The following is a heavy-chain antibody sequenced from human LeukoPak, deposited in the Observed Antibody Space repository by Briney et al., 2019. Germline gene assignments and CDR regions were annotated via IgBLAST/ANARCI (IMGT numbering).Heavy chain of an antibody. CDR1: GFTFSTYW. D-gene: IGHD3-10*01. CDR3: ARGGSGSVTHNWFDP. CDR2: INSDGSST. J-gene: IGHJ5*02. V-gene: IGHV3-74*01. Sequence: PGGSLRLSCAASGFTFSTYWMHWVGQAPGKGLVWFSRINSDGSSTSYADSVKGRFTISRDNAKNSLYLQMNSLRAEDTAVYYCARGGSGSVTHNWFDPWGQGTLVTVSS.